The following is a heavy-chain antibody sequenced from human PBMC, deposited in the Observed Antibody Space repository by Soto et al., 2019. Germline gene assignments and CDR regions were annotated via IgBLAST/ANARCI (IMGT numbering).Heavy chain of an antibody. CDR2: IIPIFGTA. J-gene: IGHJ4*02. Sequence: GASVKVSCKASGGTFSSYAISWVRQAPGQGLEWMGGIIPIFGTANYAQKFQGRVTITADESTSTAYMELSSLGSEDTAVYYCASLDSSGYAVGYDYWGQGTLVTVSS. V-gene: IGHV1-69*13. CDR3: ASLDSSGYAVGYDY. D-gene: IGHD3-22*01. CDR1: GGTFSSYA.